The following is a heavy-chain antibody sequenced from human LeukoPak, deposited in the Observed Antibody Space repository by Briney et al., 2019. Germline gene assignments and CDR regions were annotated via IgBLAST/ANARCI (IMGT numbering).Heavy chain of an antibody. V-gene: IGHV3-33*06. Sequence: GRSLRLSCAASGFTFSSYVMHWVRQAPGKGLEWVAVIWYDGSNKYYADSVKGRFTISSDNSKNTLYLQMNSLRAEDTAVYYCAKVAALSYYMDVWGKGTTVTVSS. J-gene: IGHJ6*03. D-gene: IGHD6-13*01. CDR1: GFTFSSYV. CDR2: IWYDGSNK. CDR3: AKVAALSYYMDV.